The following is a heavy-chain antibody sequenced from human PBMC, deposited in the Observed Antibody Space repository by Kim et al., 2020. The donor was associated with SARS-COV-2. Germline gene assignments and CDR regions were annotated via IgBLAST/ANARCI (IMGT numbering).Heavy chain of an antibody. Sequence: GGSLRLSCAASGFTFSSYSMNWVRQAPGKGLEWVSYISSSSSTIYYADSVKGRFTISRDNAKNSLYLQMNSLRDEDTAVYYCARDQEVGATLAFDIWGQGAMVTVSS. V-gene: IGHV3-48*02. CDR1: GFTFSSYS. D-gene: IGHD1-26*01. CDR2: ISSSSSTI. J-gene: IGHJ3*02. CDR3: ARDQEVGATLAFDI.